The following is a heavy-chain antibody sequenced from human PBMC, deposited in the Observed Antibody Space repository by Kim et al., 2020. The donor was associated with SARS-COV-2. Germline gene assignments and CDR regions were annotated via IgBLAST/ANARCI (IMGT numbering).Heavy chain of an antibody. CDR1: GYTFTTHN. V-gene: IGHV7-4-1*02. CDR3: VRGGNAWSSAAEIIDL. J-gene: IGHJ5*02. D-gene: IGHD6-19*01. Sequence: ASVKVSCKASGYTFTTHNMNWVRQAPGQGPEWMGCIHTKTGNPTYAQGFTGRFVFSLDTSVSTAYLQISRLKAEDTAVYYCVRGGNAWSSAAEIIDLWGQGTLVTVSS. CDR2: IHTKTGNP.